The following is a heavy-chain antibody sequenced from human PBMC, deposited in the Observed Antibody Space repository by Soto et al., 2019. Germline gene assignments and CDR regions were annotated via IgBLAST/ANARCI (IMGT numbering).Heavy chain of an antibody. CDR1: GFTFSTYA. CDR2: IWSDGNNK. Sequence: GGSLRLSCAASGFTFSTYAMSWVRQAPGKGLEWVALIWSDGNNKYNGDSVKGRFTISRDNSKNTLYLQMNSLRVEDTAVYYCARDPPEDSRGYFALDGWGQGTMVTVSS. V-gene: IGHV3-33*08. D-gene: IGHD3-22*01. J-gene: IGHJ3*01. CDR3: ARDPPEDSRGYFALDG.